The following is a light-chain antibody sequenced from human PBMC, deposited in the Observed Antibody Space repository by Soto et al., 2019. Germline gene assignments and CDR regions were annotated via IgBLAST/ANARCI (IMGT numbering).Light chain of an antibody. Sequence: EIVLTQSPATLSLSPGERATLSGRASQSVSSYLAWYQQKPGQAPRLLIYDASNRATGIPARFSGSGSGTDFTLTISRLEPEDFSVYYCQQRSNWLFTFGPGTKVAIK. CDR2: DAS. CDR3: QQRSNWLFT. V-gene: IGKV3-11*01. J-gene: IGKJ3*01. CDR1: QSVSSY.